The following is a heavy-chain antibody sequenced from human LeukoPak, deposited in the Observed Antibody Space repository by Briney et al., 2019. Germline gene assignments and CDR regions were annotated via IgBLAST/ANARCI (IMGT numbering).Heavy chain of an antibody. D-gene: IGHD1-1*01. V-gene: IGHV1-18*01. CDR1: GYTFTSYG. CDR3: ARDYNDSDRAYYFDY. CDR2: ISGYNGNT. Sequence: GASVKVSCKASGYTFTSYGITWVRQAPGQGLEWMGWISGYNGNTQYAQKLQGRVTLTTDTSTSTAYMGLRSLRSDDTAIYYCARDYNDSDRAYYFDYWGQGTLVTVSS. J-gene: IGHJ4*02.